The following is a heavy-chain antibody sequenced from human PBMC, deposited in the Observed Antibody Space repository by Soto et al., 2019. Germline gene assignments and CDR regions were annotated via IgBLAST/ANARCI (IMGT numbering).Heavy chain of an antibody. CDR1: GFSFSSYA. D-gene: IGHD3-22*01. Sequence: EVQLLESGGGLVQPGGSLRLSCVASGFSFSSYAMNWVRQGPGKGLEWVSTISASGGSTYYTDSVKGRFTISRDISENKLYMQMDSLRAEDTAIYYGAKGITGDRSDFDYWGQGTLVTVSS. V-gene: IGHV3-23*01. CDR2: ISASGGST. J-gene: IGHJ4*02. CDR3: AKGITGDRSDFDY.